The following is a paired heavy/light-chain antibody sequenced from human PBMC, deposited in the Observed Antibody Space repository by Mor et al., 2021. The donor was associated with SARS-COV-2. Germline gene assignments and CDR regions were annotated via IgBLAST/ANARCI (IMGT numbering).Heavy chain of an antibody. V-gene: IGHV1-3*01. CDR3: ARAASYALEI. CDR1: GYTFSKYA. Sequence: AQFVQSGAEVKKPGASVRVSCKASGYTFSKYAIYWVRQAPGQRPEYMGWINAGNGITKYAQNFQGRVSITWDTAATTAYLELTSLRFEDTALYFCARAASYALEIWGQGTMVTVFS. CDR2: INAGNGIT. J-gene: IGHJ3*02.
Light chain of an antibody. J-gene: IGLJ3*02. Sequence: HSALTQPPSASGSPGQSVTISCTGTGGDLGDYNYVSWYQQNPGEAPKLLIYEVTKRPSGVPDRFFGSKSGNTASLTVSGLQAEDEADYYCSSYAGSNNWVFGGGTKLTVL. CDR3: SSYAGSNNWV. CDR2: EVT. CDR1: GGDLGDYNY. V-gene: IGLV2-8*01.